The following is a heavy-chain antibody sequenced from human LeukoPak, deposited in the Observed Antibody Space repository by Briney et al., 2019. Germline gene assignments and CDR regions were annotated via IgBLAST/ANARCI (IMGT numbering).Heavy chain of an antibody. D-gene: IGHD2-2*01. Sequence: SETLSLTCTVSGGSISSYYWSWIRQPPGKGLEWIGYIYYSGSTNYNPSLKSRVTISVDTSKNQFSLKLSSVTAADTAVYYCARGVVVPAVSAFDTWGQGTMVTVSS. CDR3: ARGVVVPAVSAFDT. J-gene: IGHJ3*02. CDR2: IYYSGST. V-gene: IGHV4-59*12. CDR1: GGSISSYY.